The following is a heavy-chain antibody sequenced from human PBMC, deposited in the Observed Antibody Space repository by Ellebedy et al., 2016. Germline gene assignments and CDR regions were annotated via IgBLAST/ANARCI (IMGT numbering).Heavy chain of an antibody. CDR3: ARHRGYSYGLYGMDV. J-gene: IGHJ6*02. D-gene: IGHD5-18*01. V-gene: IGHV5-51*01. CDR2: IYPGDSDT. CDR1: GYSFTSYW. Sequence: GESLKISXKGSGYSFTSYWIGWVRQMPGKGLEWMGIIYPGDSDTRYSPSFQGQVTISADKSISTAYLQWSSLKASDTAMYYCARHRGYSYGLYGMDVWGQGTTVTVSS.